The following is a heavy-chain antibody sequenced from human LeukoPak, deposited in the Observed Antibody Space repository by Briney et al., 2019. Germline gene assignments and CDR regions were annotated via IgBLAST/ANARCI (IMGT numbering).Heavy chain of an antibody. D-gene: IGHD5-12*01. J-gene: IGHJ5*02. Sequence: SETLSLTCTVSGGSISSYYWSWIRQPAGKGLEWIGRIYSSGSTNYNPSLKSRVTISVDKSKKQLSLKLSSVTAADTAVYYCAREVDIVAKYGTGFDPWGQGTLVTVSS. CDR1: GGSISSYY. V-gene: IGHV4-4*07. CDR3: AREVDIVAKYGTGFDP. CDR2: IYSSGST.